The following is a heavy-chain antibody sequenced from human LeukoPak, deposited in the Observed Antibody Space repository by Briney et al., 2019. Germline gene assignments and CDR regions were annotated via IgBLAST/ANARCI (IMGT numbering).Heavy chain of an antibody. Sequence: PGGSLRLSCAASGVTFSSYSMNWVRQAPGKGLEWVSSISSSSSYIYYADSVKGRFTISRDNAKNSLYLQMNSLRAEDTAVYYCARDRSDHLAEAGTSAFDYWGQGTLVTVSS. D-gene: IGHD6-19*01. CDR3: ARDRSDHLAEAGTSAFDY. CDR2: ISSSSSYI. CDR1: GVTFSSYS. V-gene: IGHV3-21*01. J-gene: IGHJ4*02.